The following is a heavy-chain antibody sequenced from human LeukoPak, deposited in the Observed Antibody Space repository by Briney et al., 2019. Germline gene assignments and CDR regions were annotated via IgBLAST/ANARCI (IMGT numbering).Heavy chain of an antibody. CDR3: APRGSSYYFDY. CDR2: ISGSGGST. J-gene: IGHJ4*02. V-gene: IGHV3-23*01. CDR1: GFTFSSYA. Sequence: PGGSLRLSCAASGFTFSSYAMNWVRQAPGKGLEWVSYISGSGGSTYYADSVKGRFTISRDNSKNSLYLQMNSLRAEDTAVYYCAPRGSSYYFDYWGQGTLVTVSS. D-gene: IGHD1-26*01.